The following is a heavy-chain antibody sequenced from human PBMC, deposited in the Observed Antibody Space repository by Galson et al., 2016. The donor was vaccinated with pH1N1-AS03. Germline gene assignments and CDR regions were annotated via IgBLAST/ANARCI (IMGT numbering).Heavy chain of an antibody. CDR1: GGAIDPQY. D-gene: IGHD3-16*02. V-gene: IGHV4-59*11. CDR3: ARAQFSNGRYWYFDL. CDR2: NHYTVNT. J-gene: IGHJ2*01. Sequence: QVQLQESGPGLVKPSETLSLTCTVSGGAIDPQYWNWVRQSPGKGLEWIGYNHYTVNTKYHPSFDSRVTISIETSKNQLSLEMTSVTAADTAVYYCARAQFSNGRYWYFDLWGRGTLAIVSS.